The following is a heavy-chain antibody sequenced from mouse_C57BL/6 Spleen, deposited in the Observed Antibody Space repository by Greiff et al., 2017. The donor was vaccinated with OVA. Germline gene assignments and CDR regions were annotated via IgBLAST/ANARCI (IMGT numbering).Heavy chain of an antibody. CDR2: INPNYGTT. Sequence: VQLQQSGPELVKPGASVKISCKASGYSFTDYNMNWVKQSNGKSLEWIGVINPNYGTTSYNQKFKGKATLTVDQSSSTAYMQLNSLTSEDSAVSYCARRFYYSTSYYFDYWGQGTTLPVSS. V-gene: IGHV1-39*01. D-gene: IGHD2-5*01. J-gene: IGHJ2*01. CDR1: GYSFTDYN. CDR3: ARRFYYSTSYYFDY.